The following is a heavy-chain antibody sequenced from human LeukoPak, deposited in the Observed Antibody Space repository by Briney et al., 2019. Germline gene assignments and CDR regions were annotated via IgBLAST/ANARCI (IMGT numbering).Heavy chain of an antibody. Sequence: GGSLRLSCAASGFTFSSYGMHWVRQTPGKGLEWVAVIWYDGSNKYYADSVKGRFTISRDNSKNTLYLQMNSLRAEDTAVYYCARDNPQLPAIVYWGQGTLVTVSS. J-gene: IGHJ4*02. V-gene: IGHV3-33*01. CDR3: ARDNPQLPAIVY. CDR2: IWYDGSNK. CDR1: GFTFSSYG. D-gene: IGHD2-2*01.